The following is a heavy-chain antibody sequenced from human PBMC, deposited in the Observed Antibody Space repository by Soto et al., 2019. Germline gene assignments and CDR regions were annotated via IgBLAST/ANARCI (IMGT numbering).Heavy chain of an antibody. V-gene: IGHV4-34*01. CDR3: ARGLYYYGMDV. CDR2: INHSGST. Sequence: SETLSLTSAGYGGSFSGYYWSWIRQPPGKGLEWIGEINHSGSTNYNPSLKSRVTISVDTSKNQFSVKLSSVTAADTAVYYCARGLYYYGMDVWGQGTTVTVSS. J-gene: IGHJ6*02. CDR1: GGSFSGYY.